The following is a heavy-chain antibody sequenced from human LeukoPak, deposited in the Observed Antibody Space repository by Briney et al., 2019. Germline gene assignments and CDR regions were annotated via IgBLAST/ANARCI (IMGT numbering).Heavy chain of an antibody. CDR1: GFTFDDYA. J-gene: IGHJ4*02. CDR2: ISWNSGSI. Sequence: SGRSLRLSCAASGFTFDDYAMHWVRQAPGKGLEWVSGISWNSGSIGYADSVKGRFTISRDNAKNSLYLQMNSLRAEDTALYYCAKDIRDGYCSSTSCYLGLDYWGQGTLVTVSS. V-gene: IGHV3-9*01. D-gene: IGHD2-2*03. CDR3: AKDIRDGYCSSTSCYLGLDY.